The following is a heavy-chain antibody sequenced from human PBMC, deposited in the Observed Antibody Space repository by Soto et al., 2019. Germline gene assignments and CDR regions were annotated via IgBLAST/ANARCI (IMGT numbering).Heavy chain of an antibody. V-gene: IGHV3-30*18. Sequence: QVQLVESGGGVVQPGRSLRLSCAASGFTFSSYGMHWVRQAPGKGLEWVAVISYDGSNKYYADSVKGRFTISRDNSKSTLYLQMNSLRAEDTAVYYCAKSVVAVATLNFDYWGQGTLVTVSS. CDR3: AKSVVAVATLNFDY. D-gene: IGHD5-12*01. CDR2: ISYDGSNK. J-gene: IGHJ4*02. CDR1: GFTFSSYG.